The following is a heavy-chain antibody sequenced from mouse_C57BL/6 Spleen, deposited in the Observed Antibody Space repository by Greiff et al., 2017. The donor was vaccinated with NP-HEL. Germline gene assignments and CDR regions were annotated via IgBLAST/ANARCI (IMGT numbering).Heavy chain of an antibody. J-gene: IGHJ2*01. CDR1: GYSITSGYY. CDR2: ISYDGSN. D-gene: IGHD1-1*01. CDR3: ARDRGYGSSYFDY. Sequence: DVKLVESGPGLVKPSQSLSLTCSVTGYSITSGYYWNWIRQFPGNKLEWMGYISYDGSNNYNPSLKNRISITRDTSKNQFFLKLNSVTTEDTATYYCARDRGYGSSYFDYWGQGTTLTVSS. V-gene: IGHV3-6*01.